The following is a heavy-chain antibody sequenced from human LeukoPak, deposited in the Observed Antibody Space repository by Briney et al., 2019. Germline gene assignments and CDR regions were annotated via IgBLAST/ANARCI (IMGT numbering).Heavy chain of an antibody. V-gene: IGHV4-61*02. Sequence: SETLSLTCTVSGGSISSGSYYWSWIRQPAGKGLEWIGRIYTSGSTNYNPSLKSRVTISVDTSKNQFPLKLSSVTAADTAVYYCARVSYRDAFDIWGQGTMVTVSS. CDR3: ARVSYRDAFDI. CDR2: IYTSGST. CDR1: GGSISSGSYY. J-gene: IGHJ3*02.